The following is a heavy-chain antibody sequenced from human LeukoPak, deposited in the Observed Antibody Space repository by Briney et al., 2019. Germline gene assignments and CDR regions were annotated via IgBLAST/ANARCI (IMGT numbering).Heavy chain of an antibody. Sequence: GGTLRLYCAASGFTFSTYGMHWVRQAPGKGLEWVAFIRYDGSDKYYADSVKGRFTISRYNSRNTLYLHMNSLRAEDTAVYYCAKGAGYGDLGYFYYMDVWGKGTTVTVSS. J-gene: IGHJ6*03. CDR2: IRYDGSDK. CDR1: GFTFSTYG. CDR3: AKGAGYGDLGYFYYMDV. V-gene: IGHV3-30*02. D-gene: IGHD4-17*01.